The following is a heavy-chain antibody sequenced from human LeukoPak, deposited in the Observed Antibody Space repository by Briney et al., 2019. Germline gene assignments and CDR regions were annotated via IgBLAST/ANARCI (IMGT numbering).Heavy chain of an antibody. CDR3: AKGRGNMVRGVNRNWFDP. J-gene: IGHJ5*02. D-gene: IGHD3-10*01. V-gene: IGHV3-23*01. CDR1: GFTFSSYA. CDR2: ISGSGGST. Sequence: GGSLRLSCAASGFTFSSYAMSWVRQAPGKGLEWVSAISGSGGSTYYADSVKGRFTISRDNSKNTLYLQMNSLRAEDTAVYYCAKGRGNMVRGVNRNWFDPWGQGTLVTVSS.